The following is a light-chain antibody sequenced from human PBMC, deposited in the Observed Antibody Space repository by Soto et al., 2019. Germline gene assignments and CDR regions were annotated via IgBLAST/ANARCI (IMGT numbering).Light chain of an antibody. CDR2: DAS. Sequence: DIQMTQSPSSLSASVGDRVTITCRASQGITNCLSWYQQKPGKAPQLLIYDASNLETGVPSRFSGSGSGTDFTFIINSLQPEDFATYYCQHHNTLPITFGPGTTVDI. CDR1: QGITNC. J-gene: IGKJ3*01. V-gene: IGKV1-33*01. CDR3: QHHNTLPIT.